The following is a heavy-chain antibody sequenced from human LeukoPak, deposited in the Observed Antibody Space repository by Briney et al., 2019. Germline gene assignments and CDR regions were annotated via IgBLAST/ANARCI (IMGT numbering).Heavy chain of an antibody. CDR2: IKQDGSEK. V-gene: IGHV3-7*01. Sequence: GGSLRLSCAASGFTFSSYWMSWVRQAPGKGLEWVANIKQDGSEKYYVDSVKGRFTISRDNAKNSLYLQMNSLRAEDTAVYYCAREIQDSYDYVWGSYPDYWGQGTLVTVSS. D-gene: IGHD3-16*01. CDR3: AREIQDSYDYVWGSYPDY. J-gene: IGHJ4*02. CDR1: GFTFSSYW.